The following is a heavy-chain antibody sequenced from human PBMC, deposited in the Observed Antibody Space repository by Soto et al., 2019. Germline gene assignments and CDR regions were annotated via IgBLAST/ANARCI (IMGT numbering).Heavy chain of an antibody. CDR1: GGTFSSYA. V-gene: IGHV1-69*01. J-gene: IGHJ3*02. CDR3: ARDRLDTAMVLDAFDI. D-gene: IGHD5-18*01. CDR2: IIPIFGTA. Sequence: QMQLVQSGAEVKKPGSSVKVSCKASGGTFSSYAISWVRQAPGQGLEWMGGIIPIFGTANYAQKFQGRVTITADESTSTAYMELSSLRSEDTAVYYCARDRLDTAMVLDAFDIWGQGTMVTVSS.